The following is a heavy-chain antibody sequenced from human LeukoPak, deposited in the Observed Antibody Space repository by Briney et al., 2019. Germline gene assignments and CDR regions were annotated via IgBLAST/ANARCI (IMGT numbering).Heavy chain of an antibody. V-gene: IGHV3-64*02. CDR2: ISSDGGST. D-gene: IGHD4-17*01. CDR3: AQPGGATVP. Sequence: QPGGSLRLSCAASGFTFKSYAMQWVRQAPGKGLEYVSVISSDGGSTYYADSVKGRFIISRDNSKNTLYLQMGSLRAKDTAVYYCAQPGGATVPWGQGTLVTVSS. J-gene: IGHJ4*02. CDR1: GFTFKSYA.